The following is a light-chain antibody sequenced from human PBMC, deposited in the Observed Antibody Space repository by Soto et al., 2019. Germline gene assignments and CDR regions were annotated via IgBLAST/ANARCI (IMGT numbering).Light chain of an antibody. CDR2: ENN. Sequence: QSVLTQPASVSGSPGQSITISCAGTSSDVGNYNVVSWYQQHPGKAPKLMIYENNKRPSGVSNRFSGSKSGNTASLTISGLQAEDEADYYCCSYAGSSYVFGTGTKLTVL. CDR3: CSYAGSSYV. CDR1: SSDVGNYNV. J-gene: IGLJ1*01. V-gene: IGLV2-23*01.